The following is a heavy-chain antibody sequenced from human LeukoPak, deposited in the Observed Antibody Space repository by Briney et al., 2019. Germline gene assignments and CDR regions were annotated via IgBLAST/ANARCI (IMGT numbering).Heavy chain of an antibody. D-gene: IGHD6-13*01. CDR3: ARSSPGIAAAGRNFDY. V-gene: IGHV4-59*08. CDR1: GGSISSYY. CDR2: IYYSGST. J-gene: IGHJ4*02. Sequence: SETLSLTCTVSGGSISSYYWSWIRQPPGKGLDWIGYIYYSGSTNYNPSLKSRVTISVDTSKNQFSLKLSSVTAADTAVYYCARSSPGIAAAGRNFDYWGQGTLVTVSS.